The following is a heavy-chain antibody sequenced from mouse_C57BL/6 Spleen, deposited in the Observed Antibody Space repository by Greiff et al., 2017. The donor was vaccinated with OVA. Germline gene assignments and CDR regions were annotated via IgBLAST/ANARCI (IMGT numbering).Heavy chain of an antibody. CDR3: ASSPYSNYPYYAMDY. V-gene: IGHV1-64*01. Sequence: QVQLQQPGAELVKPGASVKLSCKASGYTFTSSWMHWVKQRPGQGLAWIGMIHPNSGSTNSNEKLKSKATLTVDKSSSTAYMQRSTLTSDDSAVYYCASSPYSNYPYYAMDYWGQGTSVTVSS. J-gene: IGHJ4*01. CDR2: IHPNSGST. CDR1: GYTFTSSW. D-gene: IGHD2-5*01.